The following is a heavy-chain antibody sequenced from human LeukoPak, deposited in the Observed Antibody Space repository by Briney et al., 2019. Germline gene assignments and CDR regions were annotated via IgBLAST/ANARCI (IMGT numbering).Heavy chain of an antibody. CDR2: IKQDGSKK. CDR3: TRVGYIDEGIDY. J-gene: IGHJ4*02. Sequence: GGSLRLSCVASGFTFSNFWMSWVRQAPGKGLEWVANIKQDGSKKSYVDSVKGRFTISRDNAKNSLYLQMNSLRAEDTAIYYCTRVGYIDEGIDYWGQGTLVTVSS. D-gene: IGHD5-24*01. CDR1: GFTFSNFW. V-gene: IGHV3-7*04.